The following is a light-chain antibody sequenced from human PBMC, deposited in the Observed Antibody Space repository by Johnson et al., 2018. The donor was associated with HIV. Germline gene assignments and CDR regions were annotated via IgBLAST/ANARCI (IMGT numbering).Light chain of an antibody. CDR2: ENN. Sequence: QSVLTQPPSVSAAPGQKVTISCSGSSSNIGNNYVSWYQQLPGTAPKLLIYENNKRPSGIPDRFSGSKSGTSATLGITGLQTGDEADYYCGTWDSSLSASYVVGTGTKVNVL. CDR3: GTWDSSLSASYV. J-gene: IGLJ1*01. V-gene: IGLV1-51*02. CDR1: SSNIGNNY.